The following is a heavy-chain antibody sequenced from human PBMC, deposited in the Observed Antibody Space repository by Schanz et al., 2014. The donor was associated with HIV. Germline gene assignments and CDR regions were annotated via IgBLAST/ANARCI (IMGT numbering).Heavy chain of an antibody. CDR3: AREGTAARQFYYYGMDV. CDR2: INPNSGGT. J-gene: IGHJ6*02. V-gene: IGHV1-2*02. D-gene: IGHD6-6*01. CDR1: GYTFIDYY. Sequence: VQLVQSGAEVKEPGASVKVSCKASGYTFIDYYVHWVRQAPGQGLEWMGWINPNSGGTNYAQKCQGRVTLTRDTSISTAYMELSRLRSDDTAVYYCAREGTAARQFYYYGMDVWGQGTTVTVSS.